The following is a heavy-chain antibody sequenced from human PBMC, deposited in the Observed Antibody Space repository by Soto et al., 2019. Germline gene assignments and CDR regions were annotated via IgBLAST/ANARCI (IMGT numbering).Heavy chain of an antibody. CDR2: ISSSSDST. V-gene: IGHV3-11*06. CDR3: ARGGVKGTTSRGQVYN. D-gene: IGHD1-7*01. Sequence: QVQVVESGGGLVKPGGSLRLSCAASGFTFSDYYMSWIRQAPGKGLEWVSVISSSSDSTKYADSVKGRFTISRDNAKNSLYLQLHSLRAEDTAVYYCARGGVKGTTSRGQVYNWGQGTLVTVSS. CDR1: GFTFSDYY. J-gene: IGHJ4*02.